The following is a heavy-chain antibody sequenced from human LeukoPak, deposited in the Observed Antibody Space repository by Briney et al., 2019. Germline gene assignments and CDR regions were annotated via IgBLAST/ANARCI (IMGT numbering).Heavy chain of an antibody. J-gene: IGHJ4*02. D-gene: IGHD5-18*01. V-gene: IGHV3-49*04. CDR1: GFTFSSYA. CDR3: TRGYSYGFH. Sequence: GGSVRLSCAASGFTFSSYAMSWVRQAPGKGLEWLGFIRSKTHSGATEYAASVRGRFTISRDDSKSIAYLQMDSLKTEDTAMYYCTRGYSYGFHWGQGTLVTVSS. CDR2: IRSKTHSGAT.